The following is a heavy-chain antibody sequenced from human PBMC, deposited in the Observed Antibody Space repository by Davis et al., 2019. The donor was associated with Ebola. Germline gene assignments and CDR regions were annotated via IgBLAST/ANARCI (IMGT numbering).Heavy chain of an antibody. Sequence: PGGSLRLSCAASGFTFSSYSMNWVRQAPGKGLEWVSYISSSSSTIYYADSVKGRFTISRDNAKNSLYLQMNSLRAEDTAVYYCATVTSPWYYYYMDVWGKGTTVTVSS. CDR2: ISSSSSTI. V-gene: IGHV3-48*04. D-gene: IGHD1-1*01. CDR3: ATVTSPWYYYYMDV. J-gene: IGHJ6*03. CDR1: GFTFSSYS.